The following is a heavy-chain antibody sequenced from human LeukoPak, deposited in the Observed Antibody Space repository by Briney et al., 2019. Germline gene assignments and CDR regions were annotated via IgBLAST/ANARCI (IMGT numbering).Heavy chain of an antibody. CDR3: ARDYDRSGYSDS. D-gene: IGHD3-22*01. CDR1: GFNVSSYA. Sequence: GGSLRFSCAASGFNVSSYASNWVGEAQGEGLQWVSCISSSGSYIYYADSVRGRFTISRDNAKNSLYLQTNSLRVEDTAVYYCARDYDRSGYSDSWGQGTLVTVSS. CDR2: ISSSGSYI. J-gene: IGHJ4*02. V-gene: IGHV3-21*01.